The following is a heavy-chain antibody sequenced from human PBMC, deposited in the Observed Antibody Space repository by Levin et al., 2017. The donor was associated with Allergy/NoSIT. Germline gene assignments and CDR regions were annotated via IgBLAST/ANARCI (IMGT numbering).Heavy chain of an antibody. CDR2: ISSDSSFI. Sequence: LSLPCAASGFTFSSFTMKWVRQAPGEGLEWVSSISSDSSFIRYADSLKGRFTIARDNAKSSLHLQMNSLRAEDTAVYFCAREASGSFDYWGQGTLVTVSS. CDR3: AREASGSFDY. CDR1: GFTFSSFT. J-gene: IGHJ4*02. V-gene: IGHV3-21*06. D-gene: IGHD6-25*01.